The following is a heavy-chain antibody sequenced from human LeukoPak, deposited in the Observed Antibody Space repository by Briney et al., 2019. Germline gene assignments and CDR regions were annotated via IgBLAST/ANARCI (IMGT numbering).Heavy chain of an antibody. Sequence: GGSLRLSCAASGFTFSSYGMHWVRQAPGKGLEWVAVISYDGSNKYYADSVKGRFTISRDNSKNTLYPQMNSLRAEDTAVYYCAKDYYDSSGYYYATDYWGQGTLVTVSS. J-gene: IGHJ4*02. V-gene: IGHV3-30*18. CDR1: GFTFSSYG. CDR2: ISYDGSNK. D-gene: IGHD3-22*01. CDR3: AKDYYDSSGYYYATDY.